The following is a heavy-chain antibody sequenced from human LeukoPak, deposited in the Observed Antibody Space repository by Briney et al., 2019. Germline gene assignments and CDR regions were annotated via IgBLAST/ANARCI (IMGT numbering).Heavy chain of an antibody. Sequence: GASLRLSCAASGFTFSSYGMHWVRQAPGKGLEWVAVIWYDGSNKYYADSVKGRFTISRDNSKNTLYLQMNSLRAEDTAVYYCAKDLRFSYFDYWGQGTLVTVSS. CDR2: IWYDGSNK. CDR1: GFTFSSYG. V-gene: IGHV3-33*06. CDR3: AKDLRFSYFDY. D-gene: IGHD3-3*01. J-gene: IGHJ4*02.